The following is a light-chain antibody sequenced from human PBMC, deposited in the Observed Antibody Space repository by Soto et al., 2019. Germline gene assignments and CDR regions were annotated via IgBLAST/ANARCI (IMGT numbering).Light chain of an antibody. CDR3: AACDDSLSGPV. CDR1: SSNIGSNY. V-gene: IGLV1-47*01. Sequence: QSVLTQPPSTSGTPGQRVTISCSGSSSNIGSNYVYWYQQLPGTAPKLLIHRNNHRPSGVPDRFSGSKSGTSGSLAISGLRSEDEADYYCAACDDSLSGPVFGGGTKVTVL. CDR2: RNN. J-gene: IGLJ3*02.